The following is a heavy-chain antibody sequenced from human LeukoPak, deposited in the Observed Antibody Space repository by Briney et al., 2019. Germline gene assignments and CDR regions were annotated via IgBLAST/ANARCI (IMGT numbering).Heavy chain of an antibody. CDR3: AKAPVTTCSGAYCYPFDY. J-gene: IGHJ4*02. Sequence: GGSLRLSCAASGFIFSSYWMHWVRHAPGKGLAWVSRINTDGSSTSYADSVKGRFTISRDNAKNTLYLQMNSLRAEDTAVYYCAKAPVTTCSGAYCYPFDYWGQGTLVTVSS. CDR1: GFIFSSYW. D-gene: IGHD2-21*01. CDR2: INTDGSST. V-gene: IGHV3-74*01.